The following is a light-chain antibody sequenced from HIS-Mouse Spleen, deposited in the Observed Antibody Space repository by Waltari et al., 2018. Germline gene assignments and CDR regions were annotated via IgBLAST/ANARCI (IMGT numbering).Light chain of an antibody. J-gene: IGLJ1*01. CDR1: SSNIGAGYD. Sequence: QSVLTQPPSVSGAPGQRVTISCTGSSSNIGAGYDVHWYQQLPGTAPKLLIYCNSNRPSGVPDRFSCSKSGTSASLAITGLQAEDEADYYCQSYDSSLSGYVFGTGTKVTVL. V-gene: IGLV1-40*01. CDR3: QSYDSSLSGYV. CDR2: CNS.